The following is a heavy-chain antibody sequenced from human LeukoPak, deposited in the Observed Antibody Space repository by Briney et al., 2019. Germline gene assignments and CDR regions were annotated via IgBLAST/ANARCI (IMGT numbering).Heavy chain of an antibody. J-gene: IGHJ4*02. V-gene: IGHV4-34*01. D-gene: IGHD5-24*01. CDR2: INHSGST. CDR1: GFTFRGYE. CDR3: ASRAPAGWLQYDY. Sequence: GSLRLSCAASGFTFRGYEMNWVRQAPGKGLEWIGEINHSGSTNYNPSLKSRVTISVDTSKNQFSLKLSSVTAADTAVYYCASRAPAGWLQYDYWGQGTLVTVSS.